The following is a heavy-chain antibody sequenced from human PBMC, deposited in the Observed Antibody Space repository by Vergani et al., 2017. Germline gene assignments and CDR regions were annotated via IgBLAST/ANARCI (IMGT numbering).Heavy chain of an antibody. CDR2: IKSDGSIT. D-gene: IGHD5-12*01. Sequence: EVQLVESGGGLIHPGGSLRLSCEGSGFSFSGYWRHWVRQSPEKGLVWVSRIKSDGSITNYADSVKGRLTISRDNAKNSLFLEMNSLRFEDTAVYFCTKGSVYYHDSAGHGYDPYTGFDLWGQGTLVTVSS. J-gene: IGHJ3*01. V-gene: IGHV3-74*01. CDR1: GFSFSGYW. CDR3: TKGSVYYHDSAGHGYDPYTGFDL.